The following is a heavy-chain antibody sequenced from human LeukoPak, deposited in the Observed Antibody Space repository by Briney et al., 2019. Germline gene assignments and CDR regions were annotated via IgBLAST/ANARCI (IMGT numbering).Heavy chain of an antibody. V-gene: IGHV3-53*01. CDR2: IYSGGST. Sequence: GGSLRLSCAASGFTVSSNYMSWVRQAPGKGLEWVSVIYSGGSTYYADTVKGRFTISRDNSKNTLYLQMNSLRAEDRAVYYCARLYYYGSGSYGYYFDYRGQGTLVTVSS. J-gene: IGHJ4*02. CDR3: ARLYYYGSGSYGYYFDY. CDR1: GFTVSSNY. D-gene: IGHD3-10*01.